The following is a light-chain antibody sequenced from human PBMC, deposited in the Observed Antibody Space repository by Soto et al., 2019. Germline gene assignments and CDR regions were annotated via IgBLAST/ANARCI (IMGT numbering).Light chain of an antibody. V-gene: IGLV1-51*02. CDR2: ENN. Sequence: QSVLTQPPSVSAAPGQKVTISCSGSSSDIGRNYVSWYQHLPGTAPKLLIYENNKRPSGIPYRLSGSKSCSSATLGFTGLQTGDEADYYCGTWDSSLTTYVFGPGTKVTVL. CDR3: GTWDSSLTTYV. CDR1: SSDIGRNY. J-gene: IGLJ1*01.